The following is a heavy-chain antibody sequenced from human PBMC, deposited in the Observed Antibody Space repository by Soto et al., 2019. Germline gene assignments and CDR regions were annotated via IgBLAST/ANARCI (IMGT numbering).Heavy chain of an antibody. CDR2: ISASGGTT. V-gene: IGHV3-23*01. Sequence: EVQLLDSGGGLVQPGGSLRLSCVASGFTFRNYAMRWVRQATGKGLEGVSAISASGGTTYYADSVKGRFTITRDNSKNTLYLQMNSLGVEYTAVYYGAKAGCCGSHVCNYYMDVWGRATTLTVSS. D-gene: IGHD3-16*01. CDR1: GFTFRNYA. CDR3: AKAGCCGSHVCNYYMDV. J-gene: IGHJ6*03.